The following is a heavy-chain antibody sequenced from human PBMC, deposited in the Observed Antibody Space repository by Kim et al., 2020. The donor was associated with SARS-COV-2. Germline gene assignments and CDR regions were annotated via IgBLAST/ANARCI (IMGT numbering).Heavy chain of an antibody. V-gene: IGHV3-73*01. CDR2: IRSKANSYAT. J-gene: IGHJ5*02. CDR1: GFTFSGSA. D-gene: IGHD4-17*01. CDR3: TRHPVTVTTGKASIWWFDP. Sequence: GGSLRLSCAASGFTFSGSAMHWVRQASGKGLEWVGRIRSKANSYATAYAASVKGRFTISRDDSKNTAYLQMNSLKTEDTAVYYCTRHPVTVTTGKASIWWFDPWGQGTLVTVSS.